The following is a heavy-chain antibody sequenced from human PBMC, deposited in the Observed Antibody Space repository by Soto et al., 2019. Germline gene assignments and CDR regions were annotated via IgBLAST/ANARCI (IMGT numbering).Heavy chain of an antibody. CDR3: AARSTVNWKDINWFDP. CDR1: GYTLTELS. J-gene: IGHJ5*02. Sequence: ASVKVSCKVSGYTLTELSMHWVRQAPGKGLEWMGGFDPEDGETIYAQKFQGRVTMTEDTSTDTAYMELSSLRSEDTAVYYCAARSTVNWKDINWFDPWGQGTLVPVAS. D-gene: IGHD1-1*01. CDR2: FDPEDGET. V-gene: IGHV1-24*01.